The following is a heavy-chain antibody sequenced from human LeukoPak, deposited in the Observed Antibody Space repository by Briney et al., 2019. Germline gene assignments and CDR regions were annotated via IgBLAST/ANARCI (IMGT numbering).Heavy chain of an antibody. J-gene: IGHJ5*02. V-gene: IGHV3-64*01. CDR2: ISSNGGST. CDR1: GFTFSSYA. D-gene: IGHD1/OR15-1a*01. Sequence: GGSLRLSCAASGFTFSSYAMHWVRQAPGKGLEYVSAISSNGGSTYYANSVKGRFTISRDNSKNTLYLQMGSLRAEDMAVYYCARWYPSVEGTENWFDPWGQGTLVTVSS. CDR3: ARWYPSVEGTENWFDP.